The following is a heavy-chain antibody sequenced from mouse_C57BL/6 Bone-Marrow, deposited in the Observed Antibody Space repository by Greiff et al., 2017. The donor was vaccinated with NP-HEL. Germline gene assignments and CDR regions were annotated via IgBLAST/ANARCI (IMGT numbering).Heavy chain of an antibody. V-gene: IGHV14-2*01. CDR2: IDPEDGET. CDR3: ARLAYSNYEWYFDV. CDR1: GFNIKDYY. Sequence: EVQLQQSGAELVKPGASVKLSCTASGFNIKDYYMHWVKQRTEQGLEWIGRIDPEDGETKYAPKLQGKATITADTSSNTAYLQLSSLTSEDTAVYYCARLAYSNYEWYFDVWGTGTTVTVSS. J-gene: IGHJ1*03. D-gene: IGHD2-5*01.